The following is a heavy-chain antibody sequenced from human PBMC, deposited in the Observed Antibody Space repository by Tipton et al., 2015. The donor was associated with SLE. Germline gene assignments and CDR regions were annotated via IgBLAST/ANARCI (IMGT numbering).Heavy chain of an antibody. CDR2: IYHTGTT. D-gene: IGHD3-3*01. V-gene: IGHV4-38-2*02. J-gene: IGHJ2*01. Sequence: TLSLTCTVSGYSISSDYYWGWIRQPPGKGLEWIGSIYHTGTTYYNPSLRGRLTISVDTSKNQFSLKLSSVTAADTAVYYCARDGPGDFWSGSRWYFDLWGRGTLVTVSS. CDR1: GYSISSDYY. CDR3: ARDGPGDFWSGSRWYFDL.